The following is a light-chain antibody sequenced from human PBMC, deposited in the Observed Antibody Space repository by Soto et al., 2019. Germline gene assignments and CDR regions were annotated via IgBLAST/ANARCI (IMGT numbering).Light chain of an antibody. V-gene: IGKV3-20*01. J-gene: IGKJ4*01. CDR1: QSVTF. CDR2: GAS. CDR3: QQYGSSPGVT. Sequence: EIVLTQSLGTLSLSPGERATLSCRASQSVTFVAWYQQKPGQAPRLLIFGASSRATDVPDRFSGSGSGTDFTLTISRLEPEDFAVYYCQQYGSSPGVTFGGGTKVEIK.